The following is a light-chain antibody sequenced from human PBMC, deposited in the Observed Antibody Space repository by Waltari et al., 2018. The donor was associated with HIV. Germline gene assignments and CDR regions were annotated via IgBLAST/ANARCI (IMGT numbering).Light chain of an antibody. Sequence: QITQSPPSLSASVGQRVTITCRASQTVRSSLAWYQQRPGKAPKSLVYGASKLQTEVPSRFSAGGSGTNFSLTISSLKSEDFATYICQQYYTFPRTFGRGTRVDMK. CDR2: GAS. CDR3: QQYYTFPRT. CDR1: QTVRSS. V-gene: IGKV1D-16*01. J-gene: IGKJ1*01.